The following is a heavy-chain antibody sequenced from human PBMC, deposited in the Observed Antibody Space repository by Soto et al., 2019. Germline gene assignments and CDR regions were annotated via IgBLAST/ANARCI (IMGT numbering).Heavy chain of an antibody. D-gene: IGHD4-17*01. V-gene: IGHV3-23*01. CDR3: AKRSAVTSSYYFDY. CDR2: ISGGGGTT. Sequence: EVQLLESGGGLVQPGGSQRLSCAASGFTFSSYAMSWVRQAPGKGLEWVSLISGGGGTTYYADSVKGRFTISRDNSKNTLYLQMNSLRAEDTAVYYCAKRSAVTSSYYFDYWGQGSLVTVSS. J-gene: IGHJ4*02. CDR1: GFTFSSYA.